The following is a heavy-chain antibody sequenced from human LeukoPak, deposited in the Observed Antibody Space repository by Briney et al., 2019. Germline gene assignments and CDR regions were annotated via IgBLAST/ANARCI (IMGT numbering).Heavy chain of an antibody. D-gene: IGHD5-12*01. CDR2: INPNSGGT. Sequence: ASVKVSCKASGYTFTGYYMHWVRQAPGQWLEWMGRINPNSGGTNYAQKFQGRVTMTRDTSISTAYMELSRLRSDDTAVYYCARVARGIGVATIRWFDPWGQGTLVTVSS. CDR3: ARVARGIGVATIRWFDP. CDR1: GYTFTGYY. V-gene: IGHV1-2*06. J-gene: IGHJ5*02.